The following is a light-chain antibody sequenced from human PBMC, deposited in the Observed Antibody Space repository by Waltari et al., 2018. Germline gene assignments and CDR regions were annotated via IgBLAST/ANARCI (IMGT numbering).Light chain of an antibody. V-gene: IGLV3-21*02. J-gene: IGLJ2*01. CDR1: NLGSKS. CDR2: DDN. Sequence: SYVLTQPPSVSVAPGQTAIITCGGDNLGSKSVQWYQQRAGQAPGLVVQDDNDRPSGIPERLSGSNSGNTATLTISRVEAGDEADFYCQVWDSGSGRPQVIFGGGTRLTVL. CDR3: QVWDSGSGRPQVI.